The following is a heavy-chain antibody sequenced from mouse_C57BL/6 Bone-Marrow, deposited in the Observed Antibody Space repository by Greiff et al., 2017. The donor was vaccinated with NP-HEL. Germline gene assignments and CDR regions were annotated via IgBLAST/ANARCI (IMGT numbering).Heavy chain of an antibody. CDR3: ARDDYDEDY. CDR1: GYTFTDYY. V-gene: IGHV1-19*01. Sequence: VQLQQSGPVLVKPGASVKMSCKASGYTFTDYYMNWVKQSHGKSLEWIGVINPYNGGTSYNQKFKGKATLTVDKSSSTAYMELNSLTSEDSAVYYCARDDYDEDYWGQGTTLTVSS. D-gene: IGHD2-4*01. CDR2: INPYNGGT. J-gene: IGHJ2*01.